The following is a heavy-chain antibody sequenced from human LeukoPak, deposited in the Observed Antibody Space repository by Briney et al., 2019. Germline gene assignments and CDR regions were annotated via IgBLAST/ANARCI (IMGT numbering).Heavy chain of an antibody. CDR2: ISGTGGST. V-gene: IGHV3-23*01. Sequence: PGGSLRLSCAASGFTFSISGLSWVRQAPGKGLEWVSAISGTGGSTYYADSVKGRFTISRDNSKNTLYLQMNSLRAEDTAVYYCAKDVAPETYYFDYWGQGTLVTVSS. J-gene: IGHJ4*02. CDR1: GFTFSISG. CDR3: AKDVAPETYYFDY.